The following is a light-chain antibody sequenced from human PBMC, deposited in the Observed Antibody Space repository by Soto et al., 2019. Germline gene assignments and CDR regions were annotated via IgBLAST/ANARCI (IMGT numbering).Light chain of an antibody. CDR2: EVN. CDR1: SSDVGGYNY. Sequence: QSALTQPPSASGSPGQSVAISCTGTSSDVGGYNYVSWYQQHPGKAPKLMIYEVNKRPSGVPDRFSGSKSGNTASLTVSGLQAEDEVDYYCSSYAGSSNVFGTGTKGHRP. J-gene: IGLJ1*01. CDR3: SSYAGSSNV. V-gene: IGLV2-8*01.